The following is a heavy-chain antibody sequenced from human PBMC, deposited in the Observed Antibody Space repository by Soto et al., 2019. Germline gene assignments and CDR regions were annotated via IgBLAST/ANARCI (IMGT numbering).Heavy chain of an antibody. D-gene: IGHD3-22*01. Sequence: SVKVSCTASGGTFSIYTISWVRQAPGQGLEWMGRIIPILGIANYAQKFQGRVTITADKSTSTAYMELSSLRSEDTAVYYCASPYYDSSGYYRYDAFDIWGQRTMVTVSS. V-gene: IGHV1-69*02. CDR2: IIPILGIA. CDR3: ASPYYDSSGYYRYDAFDI. CDR1: GGTFSIYT. J-gene: IGHJ3*02.